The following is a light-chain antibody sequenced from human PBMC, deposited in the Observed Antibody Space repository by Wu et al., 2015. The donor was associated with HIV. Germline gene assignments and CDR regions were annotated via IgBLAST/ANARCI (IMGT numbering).Light chain of an antibody. Sequence: EIVLTRSPGTLSLSPGERATLSCRASQSINSNSLAWYQQKPGQAPRLLIYAASDRATDIPDRFSGSGSGTDFTLTINRVEPEDFAVYYCQQYGSSPPYSFGQGTKLEIK. CDR1: QSINSNS. J-gene: IGKJ2*03. V-gene: IGKV3-20*01. CDR2: AAS. CDR3: QQYGSSPPYS.